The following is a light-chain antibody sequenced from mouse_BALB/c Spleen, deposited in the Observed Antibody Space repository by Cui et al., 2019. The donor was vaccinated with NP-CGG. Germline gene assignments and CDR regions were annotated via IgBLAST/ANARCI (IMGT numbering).Light chain of an antibody. Sequence: QAVVTQESALTTSPGETVTLTCRSSTGAVTTSNYANWVQKKPDHLFTGLIGGTKNRAPGVPARFSGSLIGDKAALTITRAQTEDEAIYFCALWYSNHWVFGGGTKLTVL. CDR3: ALWYSNHWV. V-gene: IGLV1*01. CDR2: GTK. J-gene: IGLJ1*01. CDR1: TGAVTTSNY.